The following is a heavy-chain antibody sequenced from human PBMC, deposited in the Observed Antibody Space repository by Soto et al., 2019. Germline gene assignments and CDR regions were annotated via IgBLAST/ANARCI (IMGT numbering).Heavy chain of an antibody. CDR2: IYYSGST. V-gene: IGHV4-59*01. CDR3: ARDTHYYDSSGYYDYYGMDV. D-gene: IGHD3-22*01. Sequence: PSETLSLTCTVSGGSISSYYWSWIRQPPGKGLEWIGYIYYSGSTNYNPSLKSRVTISVDTSKNQFSLKLSSVTAADTAVYYCARDTHYYDSSGYYDYYGMDVWGQGTTVTVSS. CDR1: GGSISSYY. J-gene: IGHJ6*02.